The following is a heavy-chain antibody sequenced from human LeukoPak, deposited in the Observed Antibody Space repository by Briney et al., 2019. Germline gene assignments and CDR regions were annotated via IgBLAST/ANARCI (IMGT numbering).Heavy chain of an antibody. D-gene: IGHD3-10*01. Sequence: PSETLSLTCAVYGGSFSGYYWSWIRQPPGKGLEWIGEINHSGSTNYNPSLKSRVTISVDTSKNQFSLKLGSVTAADTAVYYCARYGSGKTYYYYYGMDVWGQGTTVTVSS. CDR2: INHSGST. J-gene: IGHJ6*02. V-gene: IGHV4-34*01. CDR3: ARYGSGKTYYYYYGMDV. CDR1: GGSFSGYY.